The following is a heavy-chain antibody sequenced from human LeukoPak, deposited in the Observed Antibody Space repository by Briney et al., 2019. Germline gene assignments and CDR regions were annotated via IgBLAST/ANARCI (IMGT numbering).Heavy chain of an antibody. V-gene: IGHV4-34*01. CDR2: INHSGST. J-gene: IGHJ4*02. CDR1: GGSFSGYY. CDR3: ARAQWLATYYFDY. Sequence: PSETLSLTCAVYGGSFSGYYWSWIRQPPGKGLEWIGEINHSGSTNYNPSLKSRVTISVDTSKNQFSLKLSSVTAADTAVYYCARAQWLATYYFDYWGQGTLVTVSS. D-gene: IGHD6-19*01.